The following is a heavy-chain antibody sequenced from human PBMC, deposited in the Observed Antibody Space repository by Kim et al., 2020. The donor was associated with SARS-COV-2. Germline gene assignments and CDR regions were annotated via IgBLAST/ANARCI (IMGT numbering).Heavy chain of an antibody. D-gene: IGHD6-13*01. J-gene: IGHJ5*02. CDR1: GYSFTSYW. CDR2: IDPSDSYT. CDR3: ARDDLDKQQLVHPFDP. V-gene: IGHV5-10-1*01. Sequence: GESLKISCKGSGYSFTSYWISWVRQMPGKGLEWMGRIDPSDSYTNYSPSFQGHVTISADKSISTAYLQWSSLKASDTAMYYCARDDLDKQQLVHPFDPWGQGTLVTVSS.